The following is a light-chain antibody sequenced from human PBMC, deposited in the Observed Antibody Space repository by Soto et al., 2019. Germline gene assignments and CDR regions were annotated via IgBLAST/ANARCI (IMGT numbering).Light chain of an antibody. CDR3: QQSYSTPPT. Sequence: DLQMTQSPSSLSASVGDRVTITCRASQSISNYLNWYQQKPGKAPKLLIYAASSLQSGVPSRFSGGGSGTDFTLTISSLQPEDFAAYYCQQSYSTPPTFGGGTKVEIK. CDR1: QSISNY. J-gene: IGKJ4*01. CDR2: AAS. V-gene: IGKV1-39*01.